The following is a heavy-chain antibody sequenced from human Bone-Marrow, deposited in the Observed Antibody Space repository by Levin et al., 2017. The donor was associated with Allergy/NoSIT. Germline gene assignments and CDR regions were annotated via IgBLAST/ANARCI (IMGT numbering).Heavy chain of an antibody. J-gene: IGHJ4*02. CDR2: IYHSGST. CDR3: ARATTVTSNFDF. CDR1: VGSFSGHY. V-gene: IGHV4-34*01. Sequence: PSETLSLTCAVYVGSFSGHYWTWIRQPPGKGLEWLGEIYHSGSTNYNPSLTSRVTISVDTSKNQFSLKLSSVTTADTAVYYCARATTVTSNFDFWGQGTLVTVSS. D-gene: IGHD4-17*01.